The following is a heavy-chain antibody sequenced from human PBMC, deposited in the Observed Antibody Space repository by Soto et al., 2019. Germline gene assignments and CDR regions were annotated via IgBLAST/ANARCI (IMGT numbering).Heavy chain of an antibody. CDR2: ISYDGSNK. D-gene: IGHD1-26*01. V-gene: IGHV3-30*03. J-gene: IGHJ4*02. CDR1: GFTFSSYG. Sequence: QVQLVESGGGVVQPGRSLRLSCAASGFTFSSYGMHWVRQAPGKGLEWVAVISYDGSNKYYADSVKGRFTISRDNSKNTLYLQMISLRAEDTAVYYCARLPTRVGALRGWGQGTLVTVSS. CDR3: ARLPTRVGALRG.